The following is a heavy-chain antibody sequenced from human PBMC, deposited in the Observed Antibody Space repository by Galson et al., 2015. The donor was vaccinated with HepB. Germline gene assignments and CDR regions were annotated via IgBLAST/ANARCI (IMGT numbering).Heavy chain of an antibody. D-gene: IGHD3-3*01. CDR3: AITYYDFWSGYSALYYYYGMDV. V-gene: IGHV3-30-3*01. Sequence: SLRLSCAASGFTFSSYAMHWVRQAPGKGLEWVAVISYDGSNKYYADSVKGRFTISRDNSKNTLYLQMNSLRAEDTAVYYCAITYYDFWSGYSALYYYYGMDVWGQGTTVTVSS. J-gene: IGHJ6*02. CDR2: ISYDGSNK. CDR1: GFTFSSYA.